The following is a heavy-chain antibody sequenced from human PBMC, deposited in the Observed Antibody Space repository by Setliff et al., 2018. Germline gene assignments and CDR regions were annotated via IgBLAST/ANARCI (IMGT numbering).Heavy chain of an antibody. Sequence: GSLRLSCIASGFTFSSYSMNWVRQAPGKGLEWVSSISGGGRYTYSADSVRGRFTISRDNAKNSLYVQMNNLRAEDTAVYYCARAADSYGPPRSYMDVWGKGTTVTVSS. CDR3: ARAADSYGPPRSYMDV. V-gene: IGHV3-21*01. J-gene: IGHJ6*03. CDR2: ISGGGRYT. D-gene: IGHD5-18*01. CDR1: GFTFSSYS.